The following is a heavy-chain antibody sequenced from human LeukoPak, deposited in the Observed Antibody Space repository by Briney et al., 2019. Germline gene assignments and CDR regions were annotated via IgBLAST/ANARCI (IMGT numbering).Heavy chain of an antibody. CDR3: ARIVATIDY. Sequence: PGGALRLSCAASGFTFSSFAMSWVRQAPGKGLEWVSGISDSGDSTDYADSVKGRFTISRDNPKNRLFLQMNSLRAEDTAVYYCARIVATIDYWGQGTLVTVSS. V-gene: IGHV3-23*01. J-gene: IGHJ4*02. CDR2: ISDSGDST. CDR1: GFTFSSFA. D-gene: IGHD5-12*01.